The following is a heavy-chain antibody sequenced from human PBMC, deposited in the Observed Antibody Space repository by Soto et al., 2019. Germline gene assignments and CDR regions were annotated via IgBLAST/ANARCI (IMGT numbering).Heavy chain of an antibody. CDR1: GYTFTGYY. J-gene: IGHJ6*02. V-gene: IGHV1-2*02. Sequence: ASVKVSCKASGYTFTGYYMHWVRQAPGQGLEWMGWINPNSGGTNYAQKFQGRVTMTRDTSISTAYMELSRLRSDDTAVYYCARDPYCSSTSCYSRTWYYGMGVWGQGTTVTVSS. CDR3: ARDPYCSSTSCYSRTWYYGMGV. CDR2: INPNSGGT. D-gene: IGHD2-2*01.